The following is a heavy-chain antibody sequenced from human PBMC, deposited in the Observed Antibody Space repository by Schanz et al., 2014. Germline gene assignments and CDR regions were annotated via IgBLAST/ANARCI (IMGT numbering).Heavy chain of an antibody. CDR3: ARDAVALVPEGYMDV. CDR2: VWSDGNTE. J-gene: IGHJ6*03. V-gene: IGHV3-33*01. D-gene: IGHD2-15*01. Sequence: QVQLVESGGGVVRPGRSLRLSCATSGFTFSRFGMHWVRQAPGKGPEWVALVWSDGNTEYYVDSVKGRFTISRDNSMNTLHLQMDGLRVEDTGVYYCARDAVALVPEGYMDVWGKGTPVTVSS. CDR1: GFTFSRFG.